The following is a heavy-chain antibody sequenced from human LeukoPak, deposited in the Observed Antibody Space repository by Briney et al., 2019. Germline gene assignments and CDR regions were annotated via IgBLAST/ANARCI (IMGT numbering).Heavy chain of an antibody. CDR2: NDYSGST. J-gene: IGHJ4*02. D-gene: IGHD6-19*01. CDR3: ARVAVAGTLQLDY. V-gene: IGHV4-59*12. Sequence: SETLSLTCTVSVGSISSYYWSWIRQPPGEGVGWTGYNDYSGSTNYNPPLNSRFSISVETPMNQSSLTLSSLAAADTAVFYCARVAVAGTLQLDYWGQGTLVTVSS. CDR1: VGSISSYY.